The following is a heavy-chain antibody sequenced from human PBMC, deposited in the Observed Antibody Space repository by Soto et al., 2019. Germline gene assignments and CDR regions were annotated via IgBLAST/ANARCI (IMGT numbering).Heavy chain of an antibody. Sequence: SETLSLTCTVSGGSISSSSYYWGWIRQPPGGGLEWIGGIYFSGGTYYNPSLKSRVTISVDTSKNQFSLKLSSVTAADTAVYYCAGDADREHYSSSWYGGNYYYYYYGMDVWGQGTTVTVSS. CDR2: IYFSGGT. J-gene: IGHJ6*02. V-gene: IGHV4-39*01. D-gene: IGHD6-13*01. CDR3: AGDADREHYSSSWYGGNYYYYYYGMDV. CDR1: GGSISSSSYY.